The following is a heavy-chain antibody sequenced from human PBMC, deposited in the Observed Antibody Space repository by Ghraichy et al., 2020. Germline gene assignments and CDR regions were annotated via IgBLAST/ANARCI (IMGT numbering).Heavy chain of an antibody. CDR2: IYYSGST. CDR3: ARWDSNPNNWFDP. D-gene: IGHD4-11*01. Sequence: GSLRLSCTVSGGSISSSSYYWGWIRQPPGKGLEWIGSIYYSGSTYYNPSLKSRVTISVDTSKNQFSLKLSSVTAADTAVYYCARWDSNPNNWFDPWGQGTLVTVSS. CDR1: GGSISSSSYY. V-gene: IGHV4-39*01. J-gene: IGHJ5*02.